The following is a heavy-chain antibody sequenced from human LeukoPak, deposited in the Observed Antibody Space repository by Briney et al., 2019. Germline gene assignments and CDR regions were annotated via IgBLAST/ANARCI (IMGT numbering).Heavy chain of an antibody. CDR1: GFTFSSYA. Sequence: GASLRLSCAASGFTFSSYAMSWVRQAPGKGLEWVSGISGSGGSTYYADSVKGRFTISRDNSKNTLYLQMNSLRAEDTAVYYCAREGMTAIDGRVGDYWGQGTLVTVSS. D-gene: IGHD2-21*02. J-gene: IGHJ4*02. CDR2: ISGSGGST. CDR3: AREGMTAIDGRVGDY. V-gene: IGHV3-23*01.